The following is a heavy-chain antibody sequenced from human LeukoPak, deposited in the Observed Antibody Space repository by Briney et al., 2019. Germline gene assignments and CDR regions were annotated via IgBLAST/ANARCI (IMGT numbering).Heavy chain of an antibody. CDR2: IYSGGST. V-gene: IGHV3-53*04. CDR1: GFTVSSNY. D-gene: IGHD6-19*01. Sequence: GGSLRLSCAASGFTVSSNYMSWVRQAPGKGLEWVSVIYSGGSTYYADSVKGRFTISRYNSKNTLYLQMNSLRAEDTAVYYCARDSSAVAYDYWGQGTLVTVSS. CDR3: ARDSSAVAYDY. J-gene: IGHJ4*02.